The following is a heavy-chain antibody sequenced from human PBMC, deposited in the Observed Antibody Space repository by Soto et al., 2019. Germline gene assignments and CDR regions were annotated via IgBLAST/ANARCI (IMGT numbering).Heavy chain of an antibody. Sequence: GGSLRLSCAASGFTFRSYAMHWVRQAPGKGLECVAVISHDGSNKFYRDYVKGRFTISRDNSKNTLFLEMYSLRAEDTAVYYCARYIPGVRYYGMDVWGQGTTVTVSS. CDR1: GFTFRSYA. V-gene: IGHV3-30-3*01. CDR3: ARYIPGVRYYGMDV. J-gene: IGHJ6*02. D-gene: IGHD2-2*01. CDR2: ISHDGSNK.